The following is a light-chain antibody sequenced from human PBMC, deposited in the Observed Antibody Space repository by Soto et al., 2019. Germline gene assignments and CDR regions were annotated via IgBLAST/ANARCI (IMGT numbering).Light chain of an antibody. CDR2: DTS. Sequence: DIQMTQSPSTLSASVGDRVTITCRASQSISNWLAWYQQKPGKAPKLLIFDTSSLQSGVPSRFSGSGSGTKFTLTISSLQPDDFATYYCQQYSSYSRTFGQGTKVDIK. V-gene: IGKV1-5*01. CDR1: QSISNW. CDR3: QQYSSYSRT. J-gene: IGKJ1*01.